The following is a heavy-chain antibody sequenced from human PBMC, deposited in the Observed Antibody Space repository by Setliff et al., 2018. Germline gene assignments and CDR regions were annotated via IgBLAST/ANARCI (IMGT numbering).Heavy chain of an antibody. D-gene: IGHD5-18*01. J-gene: IGHJ3*02. CDR2: IYPGDSDT. CDR1: EYSFTTYW. V-gene: IGHV5-51*01. Sequence: GESLKISCKASEYSFTTYWIGWVRQMPGKGLEWMGIIYPGDSDTRYSPSFQGQVTISADKSISTAYLQWSSLKASDTAMYYCARRNTAMVYGFDIWGQGTRVTVSS. CDR3: ARRNTAMVYGFDI.